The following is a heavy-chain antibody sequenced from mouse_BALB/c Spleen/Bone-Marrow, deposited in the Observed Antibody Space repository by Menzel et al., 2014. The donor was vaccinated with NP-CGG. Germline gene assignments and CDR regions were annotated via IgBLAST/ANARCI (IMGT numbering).Heavy chain of an antibody. CDR1: GYTFTSYV. D-gene: IGHD2-14*01. J-gene: IGHJ3*01. CDR2: INPYNDGT. Sequence: LVESGPELVKPGASVKMSCKASGYTFTSYVMHWVKRKPGQGLEWIGYINPYNDGTKYNEKFKGKATLTSDKSSSTAYMELSSLTSEDSAVYYCARGGRYDGAWFAYWDQGTLVTVSA. CDR3: ARGGRYDGAWFAY. V-gene: IGHV1-14*01.